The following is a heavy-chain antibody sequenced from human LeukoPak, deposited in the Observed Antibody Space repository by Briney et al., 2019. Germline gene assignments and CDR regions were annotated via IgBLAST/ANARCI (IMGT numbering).Heavy chain of an antibody. Sequence: GGSLRLSCAVSGFTFSSYAMSWVLQAPGKGLEWVSAISSSGGSTYYADSVKGRFTISRDNSKNTLYLQMNSLRAEDTAVYYCAKVRAGWYFDYWGQGTLVTVSS. D-gene: IGHD2-15*01. V-gene: IGHV3-23*01. CDR1: GFTFSSYA. CDR2: ISSSGGST. CDR3: AKVRAGWYFDY. J-gene: IGHJ4*02.